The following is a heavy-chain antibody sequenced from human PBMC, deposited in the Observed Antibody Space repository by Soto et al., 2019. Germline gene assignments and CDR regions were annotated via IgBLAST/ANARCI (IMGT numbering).Heavy chain of an antibody. Sequence: LSLTCTVSGGSISSISYYWGWMRHPPLKVLEWIGSIYYSGSTYYNPSLKSRVTISVDTSKNQFSLKLSSVTAADTAVYYCARNGDYYDSSGYPGLFDYWGQGTLVTVSS. CDR3: ARNGDYYDSSGYPGLFDY. J-gene: IGHJ4*02. D-gene: IGHD3-22*01. V-gene: IGHV4-39*01. CDR2: IYYSGST. CDR1: GGSISSISYY.